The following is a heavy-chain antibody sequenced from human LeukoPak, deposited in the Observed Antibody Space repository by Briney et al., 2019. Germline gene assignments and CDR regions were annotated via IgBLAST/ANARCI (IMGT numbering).Heavy chain of an antibody. V-gene: IGHV1-69*01. CDR2: IIPIFGTA. CDR3: ARSPGGSGSYHFDY. J-gene: IGHJ4*02. CDR1: GGTFISYA. Sequence: GASVKVSCKASGGTFISYAISWVRQAPGQGLEWMGGIIPIFGTANYAQKFQGRVTITADESTSTAYMELSSLRSEDTAVYYCARSPGGSGSYHFDYWGQGTLVTVSS. D-gene: IGHD3-10*01.